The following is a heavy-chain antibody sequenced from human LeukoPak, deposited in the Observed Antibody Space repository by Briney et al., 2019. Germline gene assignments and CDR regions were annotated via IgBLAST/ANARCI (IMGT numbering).Heavy chain of an antibody. D-gene: IGHD2-2*01. CDR1: GFFFSSYA. V-gene: IGHV3-23*01. J-gene: IGHJ4*02. CDR3: ATRPGAIIGPLDY. Sequence: GGSLRLYCAASGFFFSSYAMTWVRQAPGKGLEWVSSISGGDDRTYYTDSVKGRFTISRDSSKNTLYLQMNSLRVDDTAVYYCATRPGAIIGPLDYWGQGILVTVSS. CDR2: ISGGDDRT.